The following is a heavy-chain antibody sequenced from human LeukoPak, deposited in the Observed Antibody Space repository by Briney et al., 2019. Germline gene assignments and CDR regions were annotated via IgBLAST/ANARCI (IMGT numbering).Heavy chain of an antibody. CDR2: IYYSGST. Sequence: SETLSLTCTVSGGSISSSSYYWGWIRQPPGKGLEWIGSIYYSGSTYYNPSLKSRVTISVYTAKNQFSLKLSSVTAADTAVYYCARNLVEYYYDSSGYYSRGAFNWFDPWGQGTLVTVSS. J-gene: IGHJ5*02. CDR3: ARNLVEYYYDSSGYYSRGAFNWFDP. D-gene: IGHD3-22*01. V-gene: IGHV4-39*01. CDR1: GGSISSSSYY.